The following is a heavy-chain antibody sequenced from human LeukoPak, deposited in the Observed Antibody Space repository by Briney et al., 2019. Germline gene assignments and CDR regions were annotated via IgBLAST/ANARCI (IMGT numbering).Heavy chain of an antibody. V-gene: IGHV4-38-2*02. J-gene: IGHJ4*02. Sequence: PSETLSLTCTVSGYSISSGYYWGWIRQPPGKGLEWIGSIYHSGSTYYNPSLKSRATISVDTSKNQFSLKLSSVTAADTAVYYCARDYYGSGSSDYWGQGTLVTVSS. D-gene: IGHD3-10*01. CDR3: ARDYYGSGSSDY. CDR1: GYSISSGYY. CDR2: IYHSGST.